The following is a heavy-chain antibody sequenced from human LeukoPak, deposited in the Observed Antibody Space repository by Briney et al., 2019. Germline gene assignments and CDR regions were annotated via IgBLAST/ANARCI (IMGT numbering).Heavy chain of an antibody. CDR3: ARGRVDYGDYVLSYYFDY. D-gene: IGHD4-17*01. Sequence: PSETLPLTCTVSGGSISSGGYYWSWIRQHPGKGLEWIGYIYCSGSTYYNPSLKSRVTISVDTSKNQFSLKLSSVTAADTAVYYCARGRVDYGDYVLSYYFDYRGQGTLVTVSS. J-gene: IGHJ4*02. V-gene: IGHV4-31*03. CDR1: GGSISSGGYY. CDR2: IYCSGST.